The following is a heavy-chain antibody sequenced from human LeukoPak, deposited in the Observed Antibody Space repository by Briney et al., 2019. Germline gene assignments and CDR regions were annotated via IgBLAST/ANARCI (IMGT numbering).Heavy chain of an antibody. D-gene: IGHD4-23*01. CDR1: GGSISSYY. V-gene: IGHV4-59*01. CDR3: ARGYGGNSDDY. Sequence: SETLSLTCTVSGGSISSYYWSWIRQPPGKGLEWIGYIYYSGSTNYNPSLKSRVTISVDTSKNQFSLKLSSVTAADTAVYYCARGYGGNSDDYWGQGTLVAVSS. J-gene: IGHJ4*02. CDR2: IYYSGST.